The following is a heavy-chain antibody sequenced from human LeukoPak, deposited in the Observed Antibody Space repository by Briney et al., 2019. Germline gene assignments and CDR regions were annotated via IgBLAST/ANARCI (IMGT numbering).Heavy chain of an antibody. D-gene: IGHD1-20*01. J-gene: IGHJ5*02. Sequence: GGSLRLSCAASGFTFSSYGMHWVRQAPGKGLEWVAMIKEDGSEKYYVDSVKGRFTISRDNAKNSLYLQMDSLRVEDTAVYYCARGRSIPGPWGQGTLVTVSS. CDR3: ARGRSIPGP. V-gene: IGHV3-7*01. CDR1: GFTFSSYG. CDR2: IKEDGSEK.